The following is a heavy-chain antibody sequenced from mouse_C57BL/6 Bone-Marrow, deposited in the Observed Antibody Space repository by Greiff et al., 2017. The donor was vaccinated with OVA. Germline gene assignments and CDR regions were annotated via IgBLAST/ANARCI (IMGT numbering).Heavy chain of an antibody. V-gene: IGHV7-3*01. CDR2: IRNKANGYTT. J-gene: IGHJ3*01. CDR3: AREGAY. CDR1: GFTFTDYY. Sequence: EVHLVESGGGLVQPGGSLSLSCAASGFTFTDYYMSWVRQPPGKALEWLGFIRNKANGYTTEYSASVKGRFIVSRDTSQSILYLQMNALRAEDTAIYYCAREGAYWGQGTLVTVSA.